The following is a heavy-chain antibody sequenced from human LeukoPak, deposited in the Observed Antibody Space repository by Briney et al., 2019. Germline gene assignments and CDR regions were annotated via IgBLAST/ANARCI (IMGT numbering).Heavy chain of an antibody. D-gene: IGHD6-13*01. CDR1: GYTFIAYF. Sequence: GASVKVSCKASGYTFIAYFLHWVRQAPGQGLEWMGWIDPNSGGTNYAQRFQDRVTMTRDMSISTAYMELTSLRYDDTAVYYCARGENSSSWYPQAAPYYYYGMDVWGQGTTVTVSS. J-gene: IGHJ6*02. V-gene: IGHV1-2*02. CDR3: ARGENSSSWYPQAAPYYYYGMDV. CDR2: IDPNSGGT.